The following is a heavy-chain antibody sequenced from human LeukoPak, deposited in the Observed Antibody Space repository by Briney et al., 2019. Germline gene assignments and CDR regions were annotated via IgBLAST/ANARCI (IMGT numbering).Heavy chain of an antibody. D-gene: IGHD2-2*02. J-gene: IGHJ6*03. V-gene: IGHV1-69*13. CDR3: ASRFRGGYRSSTSCYTAYYYYYMDV. CDR1: GGTFSSYA. Sequence: GASVKVSCKASGGTFSSYAISWVRQAPGQGLEWMGGIIPIFGTANYAQKFQGRVTITADESTSTAYMELSSLRSEDTAVYYCASRFRGGYRSSTSCYTAYYYYYMDVWGKGTTVTVSS. CDR2: IIPIFGTA.